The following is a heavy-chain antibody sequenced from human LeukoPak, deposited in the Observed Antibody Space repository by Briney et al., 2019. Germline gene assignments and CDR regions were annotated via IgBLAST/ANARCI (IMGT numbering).Heavy chain of an antibody. V-gene: IGHV3-48*01. D-gene: IGHD6-19*01. J-gene: IGHJ4*02. Sequence: PGGSLRLSCAASGFTFSTYSMNWVRQAPGKGLEWVSYISSSSVTIYYADSVKGRFTISRDNAKNSLYQQMNSLRAEDTAVYYCARGGLSSAASFDYWGQGTLVTVSS. CDR2: ISSSSVTI. CDR3: ARGGLSSAASFDY. CDR1: GFTFSTYS.